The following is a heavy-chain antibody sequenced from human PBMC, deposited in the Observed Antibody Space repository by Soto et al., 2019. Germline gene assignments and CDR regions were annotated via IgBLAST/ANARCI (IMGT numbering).Heavy chain of an antibody. V-gene: IGHV1-69*01. Sequence: QVQLVQSGAEVKKPGSSVRVSCKSSGGPFRNYAISWVRQAPGQGLEWMRGIIPIFVTADYPQKFQDRVTITADESTGTAYLELRSLRSEDTAVYYCARDLEPRDRNGYAFDLWGQGTMVTVSS. D-gene: IGHD3-22*01. CDR3: ARDLEPRDRNGYAFDL. CDR2: IIPIFVTA. CDR1: GGPFRNYA. J-gene: IGHJ3*01.